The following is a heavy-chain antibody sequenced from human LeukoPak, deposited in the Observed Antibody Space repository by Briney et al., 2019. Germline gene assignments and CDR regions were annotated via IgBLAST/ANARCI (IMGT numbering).Heavy chain of an antibody. V-gene: IGHV4-61*02. CDR2: IHASGST. D-gene: IGHD3-10*01. CDR3: ARSPGALLWFGELFRGFDY. Sequence: SETLSLTXTVSGGSISSGSYYWSRIRQPAGEGLEWIGRIHASGSTNYNPSLKSRVTILLDTSKNQISLKLSSVTAADTAVYYCARSPGALLWFGELFRGFDYWGQGTLVTVSS. CDR1: GGSISSGSYY. J-gene: IGHJ4*02.